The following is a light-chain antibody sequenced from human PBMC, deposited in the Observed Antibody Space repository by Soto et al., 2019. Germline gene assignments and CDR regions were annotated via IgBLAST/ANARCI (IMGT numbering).Light chain of an antibody. CDR2: RNN. CDR3: AAWDDSLGGVV. J-gene: IGLJ3*02. V-gene: IGLV1-47*01. CDR1: RSNIGSNY. Sequence: QSVLTQPPSVSGTPGQRVTISCSGSRSNIGSNYVYWYQQLPGTAPKPLIHRNNQRPSGVPDRFSGSKSGTSASLAISGLRSEDEADYYCAAWDDSLGGVVFGGGTKLTVL.